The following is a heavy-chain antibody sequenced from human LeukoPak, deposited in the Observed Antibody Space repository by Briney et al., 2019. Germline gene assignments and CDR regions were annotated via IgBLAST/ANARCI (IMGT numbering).Heavy chain of an antibody. CDR1: GFIFSNYA. V-gene: IGHV3-23*01. Sequence: GGSLRLSCAASGFIFSNYAMSWVRQTPGKGLEWVSAISDNGDKTYYTESVKGRFSISRDNSKETLYLQVNSLRAEDTAEYYCAKETVAVGGFVTIDYWGQGTLVTVSS. CDR2: ISDNGDKT. J-gene: IGHJ4*02. CDR3: AKETVAVGGFVTIDY. D-gene: IGHD2-21*01.